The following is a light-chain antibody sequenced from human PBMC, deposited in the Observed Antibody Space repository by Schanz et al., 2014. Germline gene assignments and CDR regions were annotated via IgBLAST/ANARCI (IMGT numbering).Light chain of an antibody. V-gene: IGLV1-40*01. J-gene: IGLJ3*02. CDR1: SSNIGAGFD. Sequence: QSVLTQPPSVSGAPGQRVTISCTGDSSNIGAGFDVHWYQQFPGKAPKVLIYGNDNRPSGVPDRFSGSKSGTSAYLAITGLQAEDEGDYYCQSSDSSLSGSKVFGGGTKLTVL. CDR3: QSSDSSLSGSKV. CDR2: GND.